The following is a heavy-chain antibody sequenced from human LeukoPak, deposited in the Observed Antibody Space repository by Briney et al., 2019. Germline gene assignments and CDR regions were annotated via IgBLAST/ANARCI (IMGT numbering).Heavy chain of an antibody. V-gene: IGHV4-59*01. Sequence: SETLSLTCTVSGGSISSYYWSWIRQPPGKGLEWIGYIYYSGSTNYNPSLKSRVTISVDTSKNQFSLKLSSVTAADTAVYYCAREPSESLIWSGYYTHYGMDVWGQGTTVTVSS. CDR2: IYYSGST. CDR3: AREPSESLIWSGYYTHYGMDV. J-gene: IGHJ6*02. CDR1: GGSISSYY. D-gene: IGHD3-3*01.